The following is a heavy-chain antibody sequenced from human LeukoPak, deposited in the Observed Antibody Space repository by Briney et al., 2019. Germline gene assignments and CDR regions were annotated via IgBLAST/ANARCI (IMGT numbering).Heavy chain of an antibody. CDR3: AKDHSYGSNWFDP. CDR1: GFTFSSHG. Sequence: PGGSLRLSCAASGFTFSSHGMHWVRQAPGKGLEWVALIWYDGSKKNYADSVKGRFTISRDDSKSTLYLQINSLRAEDTAVYYCAKDHSYGSNWFDPWGQGTLVTVSS. CDR2: IWYDGSKK. D-gene: IGHD5-18*01. J-gene: IGHJ5*02. V-gene: IGHV3-33*06.